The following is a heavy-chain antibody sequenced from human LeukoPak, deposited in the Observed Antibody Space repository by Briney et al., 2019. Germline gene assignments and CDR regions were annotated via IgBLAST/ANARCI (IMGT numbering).Heavy chain of an antibody. D-gene: IGHD2/OR15-2a*01. CDR3: ARVVIQPYRAFDI. CDR1: GYTFTSYD. Sequence: VASVKVSCKAFGYTFTSYDINWVRQATGQGLEWMGWMNPNSGNTGYAQKFQGRVTMTRNTSISTAYMELSGLRSEDTAVYYCARVVIQPYRAFDIWGQGTMVTVSS. CDR2: MNPNSGNT. V-gene: IGHV1-8*01. J-gene: IGHJ3*02.